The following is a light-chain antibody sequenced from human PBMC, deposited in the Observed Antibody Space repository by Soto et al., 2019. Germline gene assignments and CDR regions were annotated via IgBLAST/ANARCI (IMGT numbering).Light chain of an antibody. Sequence: QSALTQPASVSGSPGQSITISCTGTNSDVGGYNYVSWYQQHPGKAPKLMIYDVSSRPSGVSNRFSGSKSGNTASLTISGLQAEDEADYYCSSYTSSGTLVVFGGGTKPTVL. CDR3: SSYTSSGTLVV. CDR2: DVS. CDR1: NSDVGGYNY. V-gene: IGLV2-14*01. J-gene: IGLJ2*01.